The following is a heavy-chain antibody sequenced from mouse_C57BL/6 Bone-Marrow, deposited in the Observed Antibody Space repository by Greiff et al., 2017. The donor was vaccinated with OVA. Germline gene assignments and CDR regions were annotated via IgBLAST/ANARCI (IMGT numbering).Heavy chain of an antibody. Sequence: EVQLQQSGAELVRPGASVKLSCTASGFNIKDDYMHWVKQRPEQGLEWIGWIDPENGDTEYASKFQGKATITADTSSNTAYLQLSSLTSEDTAVYYCTTRSPYYAMDYWGQGTSVTVSS. V-gene: IGHV14-4*01. CDR1: GFNIKDDY. J-gene: IGHJ4*01. CDR2: IDPENGDT. CDR3: TTRSPYYAMDY.